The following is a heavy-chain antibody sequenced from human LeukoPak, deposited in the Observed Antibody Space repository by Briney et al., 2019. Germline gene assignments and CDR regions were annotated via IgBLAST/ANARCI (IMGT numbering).Heavy chain of an antibody. CDR2: INPNSGGT. V-gene: IGHV1-2*02. CDR3: AREDTTYYHDTSGYGYGAFDI. CDR1: GYTFTGYY. J-gene: IGHJ3*02. Sequence: GASVKVSCKASGYTFTGYYMHWVRQAPGQGLEWMGWINPNSGGTNYAQKYQGRVAMTTDTSISTGYMELRRLRSDDTAVYYCAREDTTYYHDTSGYGYGAFDIWGQGTMLTVSS. D-gene: IGHD3-22*01.